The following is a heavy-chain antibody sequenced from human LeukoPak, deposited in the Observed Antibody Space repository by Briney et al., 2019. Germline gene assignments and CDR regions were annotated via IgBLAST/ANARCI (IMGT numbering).Heavy chain of an antibody. CDR3: AKSPNLGYCSSTSCYPFDY. D-gene: IGHD2-2*01. Sequence: GGSLRLSRAASGFTFSSYGMHWVRQAPGKGLEWVAVISYDGSNKYYADSVKGRFTISRDNSKNTLYLQMNSLRAEDTAVYYCAKSPNLGYCSSTSCYPFDYWGQGTLVTVSS. J-gene: IGHJ4*02. CDR1: GFTFSSYG. V-gene: IGHV3-30*18. CDR2: ISYDGSNK.